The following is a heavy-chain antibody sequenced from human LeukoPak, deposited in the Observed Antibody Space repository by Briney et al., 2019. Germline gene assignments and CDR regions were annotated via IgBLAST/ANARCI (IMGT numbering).Heavy chain of an antibody. CDR2: ISSSSYI. D-gene: IGHD3-22*01. CDR3: ARSFSSDYYDSSGYHDAFDI. CDR1: GFTFSSYS. J-gene: IGHJ3*02. V-gene: IGHV3-21*01. Sequence: GGSLRLSCAASGFTFSSYSMNWVRQAPGKGLEWVSSISSSSYIYYADSVKGRFTISRDNAKNSLYLQMNSLRAEDTAVYYCARSFSSDYYDSSGYHDAFDIWGQGTMVTVSS.